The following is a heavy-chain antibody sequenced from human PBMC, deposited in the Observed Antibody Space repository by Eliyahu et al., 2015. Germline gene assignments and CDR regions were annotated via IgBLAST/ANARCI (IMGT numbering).Heavy chain of an antibody. CDR1: GGXFSSYA. Sequence: QVQLVQSGAEVKXPGSSVKVSCKASGGXFSSYAISWXRXAPGQGLEWXGGIIPIFGXANYAQKFQGRVTITADESTSTAYMELSSLRSEDTAVYYCARVTRFLGLEGWFDPWGQGTLVTVSS. CDR3: ARVTRFLGLEGWFDP. CDR2: IIPIFGXA. V-gene: IGHV1-69*01. D-gene: IGHD3-3*01. J-gene: IGHJ5*02.